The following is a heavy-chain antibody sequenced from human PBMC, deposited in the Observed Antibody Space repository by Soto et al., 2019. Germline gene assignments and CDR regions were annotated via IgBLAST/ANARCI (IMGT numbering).Heavy chain of an antibody. CDR1: GFTFSSYA. CDR2: ISGSGGST. J-gene: IGHJ4*02. Sequence: EVQLLESGGGLVQPGGSLRLSCAASGFTFSSYAMSWVRQAPGKGLEWVSSISGSGGSTYYADSVKGRFTISRDNSKNTLYLQMNSLRAEDTAVYYCAKQRAGFGSGSDTYYFDNWGQGTLVTVSS. D-gene: IGHD3-10*01. V-gene: IGHV3-23*01. CDR3: AKQRAGFGSGSDTYYFDN.